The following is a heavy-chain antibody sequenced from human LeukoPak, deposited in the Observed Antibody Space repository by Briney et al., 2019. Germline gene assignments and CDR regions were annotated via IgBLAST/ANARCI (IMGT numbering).Heavy chain of an antibody. Sequence: ARSLRLSCAASGFTFSSYGMHWVRQAPGKGLEWVAVIWYDGSNKNYANSVKGRFTISRDNSKNTLYLQMNSLRAEDTAVYYCARGSAIPIYYYDSSGYHIPPYFDYWGQGTLVTVSS. V-gene: IGHV3-33*01. CDR1: GFTFSSYG. CDR3: ARGSAIPIYYYDSSGYHIPPYFDY. D-gene: IGHD3-22*01. CDR2: IWYDGSNK. J-gene: IGHJ4*02.